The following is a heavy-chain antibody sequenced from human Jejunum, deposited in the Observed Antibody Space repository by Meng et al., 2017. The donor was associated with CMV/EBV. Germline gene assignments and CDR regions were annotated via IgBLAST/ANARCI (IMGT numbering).Heavy chain of an antibody. CDR2: IYNSGDI. D-gene: IGHD2-2*01. Sequence: VHSQESGPGLVRPSGMLSLTCSVSGGSASKYYWGWIRQTPGGGLEWLGYIYNSGDIYYNPFLEGRVTISTDTSKNQFSLKLRYVTAADTAVYYCVRHGDCSSGSCYYHWLDPWGQGSLVTVSS. V-gene: IGHV4-59*02. CDR1: GGSASKYY. CDR3: VRHGDCSSGSCYYHWLDP. J-gene: IGHJ5*01.